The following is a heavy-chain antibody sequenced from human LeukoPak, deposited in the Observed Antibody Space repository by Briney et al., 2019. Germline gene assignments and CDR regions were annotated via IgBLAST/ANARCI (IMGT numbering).Heavy chain of an antibody. V-gene: IGHV3-23*01. CDR2: IANSGGST. CDR1: GFTFTTYA. D-gene: IGHD1/OR15-1a*01. Sequence: QPGTSLRLSCAASGFTFTTYAMSWVRLAPGKGLEWVSTIANSGGSTYYADSVKGRFTISRDNSKNTLYLQMNSLRAEDMAVYYCAKSHSVEQRGYFDYWGQGTLVTVSS. J-gene: IGHJ4*02. CDR3: AKSHSVEQRGYFDY.